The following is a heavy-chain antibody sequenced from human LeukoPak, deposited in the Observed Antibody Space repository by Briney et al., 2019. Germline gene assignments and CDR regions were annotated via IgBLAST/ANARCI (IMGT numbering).Heavy chain of an antibody. CDR2: ISSSGSAI. Sequence: QPGGSLRLSCAASGFTFSTFEMHWVRQAAGKGLEWISYISSSGSAIYYADSVKGRFTISRDNAKNSLYLQMNSLRAEDTAVYYCARDLTMVRGAKHARDYWGQGTLVTVSS. CDR3: ARDLTMVRGAKHARDY. V-gene: IGHV3-48*03. D-gene: IGHD3-10*01. J-gene: IGHJ4*02. CDR1: GFTFSTFE.